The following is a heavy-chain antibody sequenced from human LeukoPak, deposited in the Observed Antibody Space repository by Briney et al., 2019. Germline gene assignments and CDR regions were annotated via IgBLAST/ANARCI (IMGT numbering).Heavy chain of an antibody. CDR3: AKDFEGSRSYHCPFDY. V-gene: IGHV4-59*02. CDR1: GGSVSDYY. CDR2: IYHTGST. J-gene: IGHJ4*02. D-gene: IGHD3-10*01. Sequence: PSETLSLTCTISGGSVSDYYWSWIRQSPGKGLEWIGYIYHTGSTSYSPSLKSRVTISADTSQNQFSLKLSSVTAADTALYFCAKDFEGSRSYHCPFDYWGQETLVTVSS.